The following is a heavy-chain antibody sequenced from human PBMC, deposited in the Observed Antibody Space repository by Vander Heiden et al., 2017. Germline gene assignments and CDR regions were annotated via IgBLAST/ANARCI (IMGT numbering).Heavy chain of an antibody. Sequence: QVQLVQSGAEVKKPGSSVKVSCKASGGTFSSYAISWVRQAPGQGLEWMGGIIPIFGTANYAQKVQGRVTITADESTSTADMERSSMRSEETAVYYCARVGVGTGTTRRGFDYWGQGTLVTVSS. D-gene: IGHD1-7*01. CDR3: ARVGVGTGTTRRGFDY. J-gene: IGHJ4*02. CDR1: GGTFSSYA. CDR2: IIPIFGTA. V-gene: IGHV1-69*01.